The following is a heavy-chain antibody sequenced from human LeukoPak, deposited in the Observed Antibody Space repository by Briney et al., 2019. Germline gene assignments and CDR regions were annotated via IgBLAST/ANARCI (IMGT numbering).Heavy chain of an antibody. V-gene: IGHV5-51*01. CDR1: GYSFTTYW. J-gene: IGHJ3*02. CDR3: ARPPPTYYYDSSASYDAFDT. Sequence: GESLKISCKGSGYSFTTYWIGWVRQMPGKGLEWMGIIYPGDSDTRYSPSFQGQVTISADKSISTAYLQWSSLKASDTAMYYCARPPPTYYYDSSASYDAFDTWGQGTMVTVSS. D-gene: IGHD3-22*01. CDR2: IYPGDSDT.